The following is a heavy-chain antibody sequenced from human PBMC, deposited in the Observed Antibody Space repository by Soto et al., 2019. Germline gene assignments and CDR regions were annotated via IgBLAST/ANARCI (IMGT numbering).Heavy chain of an antibody. CDR1: GYTFSNFG. D-gene: IGHD3-16*01. CDR2: ISAYNGNT. Sequence: ASVKVSCKASGYTFSNFGISWVRQAPGQGLEWMGWISAYNGNTNYAQNFQGRVTMSTDTSTSTAYVELRSLRSDDTAVYYCARGGTPIDDCRQGTLVTVSS. V-gene: IGHV1-18*01. J-gene: IGHJ4*02. CDR3: ARGGTPIDD.